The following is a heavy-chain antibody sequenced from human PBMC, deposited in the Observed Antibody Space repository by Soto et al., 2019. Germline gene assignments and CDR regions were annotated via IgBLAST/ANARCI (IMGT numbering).Heavy chain of an antibody. CDR1: GYSFTSYW. J-gene: IGHJ6*02. Sequence: PGESLQISCQGSGYSFTSYWISWVRQMPGKGLEWMGRIDPSDSYTNYSPSFQGHVTISADKSISTAYLQWSSLKASDTAMYYCARHSAMVRGVIMLYYYGMDVWGQGTTVTVSS. D-gene: IGHD3-10*01. V-gene: IGHV5-10-1*01. CDR3: ARHSAMVRGVIMLYYYGMDV. CDR2: IDPSDSYT.